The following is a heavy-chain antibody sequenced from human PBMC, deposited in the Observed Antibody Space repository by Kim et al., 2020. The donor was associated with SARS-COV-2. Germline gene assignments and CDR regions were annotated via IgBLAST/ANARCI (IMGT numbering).Heavy chain of an antibody. D-gene: IGHD6-13*01. Sequence: GGSLRLSCAASGFTFSTYAMSWVRQAPGKGLEWVSGISGGGHTIQYADSVKGRFTISRDNSKNMLYPQMNSLITEDTAIYYCADTWYGRVFWGQGTLVTV. CDR3: ADTWYGRVF. CDR2: ISGGGHTI. CDR1: GFTFSTYA. J-gene: IGHJ4*02. V-gene: IGHV3-23*01.